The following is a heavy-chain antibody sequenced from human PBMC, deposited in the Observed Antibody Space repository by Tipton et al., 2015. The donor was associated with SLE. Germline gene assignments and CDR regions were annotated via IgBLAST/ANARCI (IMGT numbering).Heavy chain of an antibody. Sequence: SLRLSCTASGFFFSDYYMGWIRRAPGKGLEWVSYISPSNTYTNYVDSVKGRFTISRDNAKKSLYLQMSSLRAADTAMYYCAKAGVLRYFDWLLTFDAFDIWGQGTMVTVSS. CDR1: GFFFSDYY. CDR3: AKAGVLRYFDWLLTFDAFDI. V-gene: IGHV3-11*06. CDR2: ISPSNTYT. J-gene: IGHJ3*02. D-gene: IGHD3-9*01.